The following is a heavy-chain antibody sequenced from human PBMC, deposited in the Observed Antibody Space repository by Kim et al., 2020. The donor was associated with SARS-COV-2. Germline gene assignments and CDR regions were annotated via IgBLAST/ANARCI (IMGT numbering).Heavy chain of an antibody. J-gene: IGHJ3*02. D-gene: IGHD6-6*01. CDR1: GYTFTSYG. V-gene: IGHV1-18*01. CDR3: ARARYSSSSGGPAFDI. Sequence: ASVKVSCKASGYTFTSYGISWVRQAPGQGLEWMGWISAYNGNTNYAQKLQGRVTMTTDTSTSTAYMELRSLRSDDTALYYCARARYSSSSGGPAFDIWGQGTMVTVSS. CDR2: ISAYNGNT.